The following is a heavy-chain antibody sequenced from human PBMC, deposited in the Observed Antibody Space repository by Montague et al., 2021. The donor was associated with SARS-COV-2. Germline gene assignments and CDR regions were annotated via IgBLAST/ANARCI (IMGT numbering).Heavy chain of an antibody. J-gene: IGHJ4*02. D-gene: IGHD3-3*01. CDR1: GFSISSGYY. CDR2: RYQNGAT. Sequence: SGTLSLTSSVSGFSISSGYYWGWIRQTPGKGLEWIGSRYQNGATYYSPSLKRPVTILLDTSKNQFSLSLTSVTAADTAVYYCARSGVGIFDFSYFDSWGQGSLVIVSS. CDR3: ARSGVGIFDFSYFDS. V-gene: IGHV4-38-2*02.